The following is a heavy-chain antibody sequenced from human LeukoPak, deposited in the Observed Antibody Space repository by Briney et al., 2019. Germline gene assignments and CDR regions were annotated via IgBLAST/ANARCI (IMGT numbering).Heavy chain of an antibody. CDR1: GYSFTSHG. CDR3: ARDSLLDY. J-gene: IGHJ4*02. CDR2: ISTYNTNT. D-gene: IGHD5/OR15-5a*01. Sequence: ASVKVSCKASGYSFTSHGISWVRQAPGQRLEWMGWISTYNTNTNYAQKLQGRVTMTTDTSTSTAYMELRSLNSDDTAVYYCARDSLLDYWGQGILVTVSS. V-gene: IGHV1-18*01.